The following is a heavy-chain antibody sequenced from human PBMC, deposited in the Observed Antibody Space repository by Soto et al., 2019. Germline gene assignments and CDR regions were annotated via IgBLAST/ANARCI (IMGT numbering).Heavy chain of an antibody. Sequence: KPXETLCLTCTVAGCSVSSGSYYWGWIRQGPGKGLEWFGCIYYSGSTNYNPSLKIRVTISVDTSKNQSSLKLSSVTAADTAVYYCARDLAGGGIVVVPTDYYYYGMDVWGQGTTVTVSS. CDR2: IYYSGST. D-gene: IGHD2-2*01. CDR3: ARDLAGGGIVVVPTDYYYYGMDV. V-gene: IGHV4-61*01. J-gene: IGHJ6*02. CDR1: GCSVSSGSYY.